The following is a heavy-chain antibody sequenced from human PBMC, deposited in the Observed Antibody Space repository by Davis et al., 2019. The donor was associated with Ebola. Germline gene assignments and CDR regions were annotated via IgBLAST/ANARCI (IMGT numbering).Heavy chain of an antibody. D-gene: IGHD3-3*01. CDR1: GGSFSGYY. CDR3: ARRVGYDFWSGYTGAWAYYYYGMDV. J-gene: IGHJ6*02. Sequence: SETLSLTCAVYGGSFSGYYWSWIRQPPGKGLEWIGEINHSGSTNYNPSLKSRVTISVDTSKNQFSLKLSSVTAADTAVYYCARRVGYDFWSGYTGAWAYYYYGMDVWGQGTAVTVSS. CDR2: INHSGST. V-gene: IGHV4-34*01.